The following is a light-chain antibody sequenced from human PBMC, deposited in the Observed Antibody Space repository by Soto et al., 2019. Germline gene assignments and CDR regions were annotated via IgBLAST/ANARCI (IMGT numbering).Light chain of an antibody. CDR3: QQYNNWPPWT. V-gene: IGKV3-15*01. Sequence: EIVMTQSPATLSVSPGDRATLSCRASQSVSSNLAWYQQKPGQAPRLLIYAASTRATGIPVRFSGSGSGTEFTLTISSLQSEDFAVYYCQQYNNWPPWTFGQGTKVDIK. CDR2: AAS. CDR1: QSVSSN. J-gene: IGKJ1*01.